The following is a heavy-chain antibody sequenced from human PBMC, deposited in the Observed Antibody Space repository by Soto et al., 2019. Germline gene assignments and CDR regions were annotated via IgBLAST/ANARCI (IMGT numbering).Heavy chain of an antibody. Sequence: NPSETLSLTCTVSGGSISSSSYYWGWIRQPPGKGLEWIGSIYYSGSTYYNPSLKSRVTISVDTSKNQFSLKLSSVTAADTAVYYCAKDKGFATMIVVVTYYFDYWGQGTLVTVSS. V-gene: IGHV4-39*02. CDR1: GGSISSSSYY. D-gene: IGHD3-22*01. CDR2: IYYSGST. CDR3: AKDKGFATMIVVVTYYFDY. J-gene: IGHJ4*02.